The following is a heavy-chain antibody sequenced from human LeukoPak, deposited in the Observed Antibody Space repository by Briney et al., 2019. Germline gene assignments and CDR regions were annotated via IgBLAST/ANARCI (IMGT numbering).Heavy chain of an antibody. CDR2: INHSGST. D-gene: IGHD6-19*01. V-gene: IGHV4-34*01. CDR3: ARGDTIAVDY. Sequence: PSESLSLTCGVYGGSFSDYYWSWIRQPPGKGLEWVGAINHSGSTTYNPSPKSRVTISVNTSKKLITLKPTSMAAADRAVDYCARGDTIAVDYWGQGTLVTVSS. J-gene: IGHJ4*02. CDR1: GGSFSDYY.